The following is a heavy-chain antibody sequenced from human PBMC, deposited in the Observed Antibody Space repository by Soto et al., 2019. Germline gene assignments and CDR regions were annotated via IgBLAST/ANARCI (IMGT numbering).Heavy chain of an antibody. D-gene: IGHD3-3*01. CDR3: TSSRMYDFWSGYENYYYYMDV. CDR1: GFTFSGSA. Sequence: GGSLRLSCAASGFTFSGSAMHWVRQASGKGLEWVGRIRSKANSYATAYAASVKGRFTISRDDSKNTAYLQMNSLKTEDTAVYYCTSSRMYDFWSGYENYYYYMDVWGKGTTVTVSS. J-gene: IGHJ6*03. V-gene: IGHV3-73*01. CDR2: IRSKANSYAT.